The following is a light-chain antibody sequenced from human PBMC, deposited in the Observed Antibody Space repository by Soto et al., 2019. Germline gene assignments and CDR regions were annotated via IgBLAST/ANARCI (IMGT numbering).Light chain of an antibody. CDR1: QSVSSNY. CDR2: GAS. J-gene: IGKJ3*01. V-gene: IGKV3-20*01. CDR3: QQYGSSSFT. Sequence: EIVLTQSPGTLSLSPGERATLSCRASQSVSSNYLAWYQQKPGQAPRLLIYGASSRATGIPDRFSGSGSGTDFTLTIRRLEPEDFAVYYCQQYGSSSFTFGPGTKVDIK.